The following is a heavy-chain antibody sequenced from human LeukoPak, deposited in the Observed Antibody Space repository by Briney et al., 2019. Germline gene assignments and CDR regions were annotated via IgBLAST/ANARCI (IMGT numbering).Heavy chain of an antibody. CDR3: AREWIVVVPAALKSYYYYYGMDV. CDR2: IYTSGST. V-gene: IGHV4-4*07. D-gene: IGHD2-2*01. Sequence: SETLSLTCTVSGGSISSYYWSWIRQPAGKGLEWIGRIYTSGSTNYNPSLKSRVTISVDTSKNQFSLKLSSVTAADTAVYYCAREWIVVVPAALKSYYYYYGMDVWGQGTTVTVSS. J-gene: IGHJ6*02. CDR1: GGSISSYY.